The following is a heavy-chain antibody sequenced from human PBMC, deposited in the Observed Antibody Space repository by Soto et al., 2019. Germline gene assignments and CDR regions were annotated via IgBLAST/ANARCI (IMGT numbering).Heavy chain of an antibody. V-gene: IGHV1-18*01. CDR2: ISAYNGNT. J-gene: IGHJ6*02. D-gene: IGHD2-15*01. Sequence: ASVKVSCKASGYTFTSYGISWVRQAPGQGLEWMGWISAYNGNTNYAQKLQGRVTMTTDTSTSTAYMELRSLRSDDTAVYYCAREVEVDYYYYGMDVRGQGTTVTVSS. CDR1: GYTFTSYG. CDR3: AREVEVDYYYYGMDV.